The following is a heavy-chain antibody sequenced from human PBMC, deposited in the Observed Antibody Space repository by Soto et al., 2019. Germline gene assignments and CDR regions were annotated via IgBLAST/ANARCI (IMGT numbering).Heavy chain of an antibody. Sequence: GGSLRLSCSASGFTFSIYAMHWVRQAPGKGLEYVSAVSTNGGTSYYADSVKGRFTISRDNSRNTLYLQMNSLRPEDTAVYYCAKDSGLSDFGVLIHAFDVWGQGSRVTVSS. CDR1: GFTFSIYA. CDR2: VSTNGGTS. J-gene: IGHJ3*01. V-gene: IGHV3-64D*06. D-gene: IGHD3-3*01. CDR3: AKDSGLSDFGVLIHAFDV.